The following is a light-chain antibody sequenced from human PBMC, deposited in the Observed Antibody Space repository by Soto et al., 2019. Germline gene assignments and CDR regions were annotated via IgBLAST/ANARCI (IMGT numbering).Light chain of an antibody. V-gene: IGKV1-39*01. CDR1: QSISSY. J-gene: IGKJ4*01. Sequence: DIQMTQSPSSLSASVGDRITITCRASQSISSYLNWYQQKPGKAPKLLIYGAFGLQSGVPSRFSGSGSGTDFTLTISSLQPEDFATYYCQQSYSAPQVTFGGGTKVDIK. CDR3: QQSYSAPQVT. CDR2: GAF.